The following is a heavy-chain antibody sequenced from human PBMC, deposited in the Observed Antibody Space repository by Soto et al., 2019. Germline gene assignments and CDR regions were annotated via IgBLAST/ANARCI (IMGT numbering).Heavy chain of an antibody. D-gene: IGHD4-17*01. V-gene: IGHV3-11*01. CDR3: ARMIVHDYGDADAFDI. Sequence: GGSLRLSCAASGFTFSDYYMSWIRQAPGKGLEWVSYISSSGSTIYYADSVKGRFTISRDNAKNSLYLQMNSLRAEDTAVYYCARMIVHDYGDADAFDIWGQGTMVTVSS. CDR2: ISSSGSTI. J-gene: IGHJ3*02. CDR1: GFTFSDYY.